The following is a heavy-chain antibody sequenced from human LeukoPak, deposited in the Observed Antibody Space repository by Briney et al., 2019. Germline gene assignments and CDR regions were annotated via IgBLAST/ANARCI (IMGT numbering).Heavy chain of an antibody. D-gene: IGHD2-2*01. CDR3: ARLVVVPAAEYYYMDV. CDR2: IYASGST. J-gene: IGHJ6*03. V-gene: IGHV4-4*07. CDR1: GASISSYY. Sequence: PSETLSLTCAVSGASISSYYWSWIRQPAGKGLEWIGRIYASGSTNYNPSLKSRVTMSVDTSKNQFSLKLSSVTAADTAVYYCARLVVVPAAEYYYMDVWGKGTTVTVSS.